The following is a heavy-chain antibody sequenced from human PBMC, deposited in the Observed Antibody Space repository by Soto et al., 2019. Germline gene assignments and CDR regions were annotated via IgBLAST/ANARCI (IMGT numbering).Heavy chain of an antibody. CDR3: AKSLYNDNGGPNDH. V-gene: IGHV3-23*01. D-gene: IGHD1-1*01. CDR1: GFTFSSYD. Sequence: EVQLLESGGGLVQPGGSLRLSCVGSGFTFSSYDMTWVRQAPGKGLEWVSSFSFYGRRDNTYYADSVKGRFTISRDNSRNTVYLQMDNLRVEDTAVYYCAKSLYNDNGGPNDHWRQGTLVTVSS. J-gene: IGHJ4*02. CDR2: FSFYGRRDNT.